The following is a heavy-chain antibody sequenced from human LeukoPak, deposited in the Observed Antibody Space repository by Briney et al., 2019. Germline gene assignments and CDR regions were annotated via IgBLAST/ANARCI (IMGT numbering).Heavy chain of an antibody. CDR3: GSDLSVVSWFDP. Sequence: SETLSLTCTVSGVSISSYWWSWIRQPAGKGPEWIGRISASGSTNYNPPLKSRVTMSIDTSKNQFSLKLTSVTAADTAVYYCGSDLSVVSWFDPWGQGTLVTVSS. J-gene: IGHJ5*02. D-gene: IGHD3-16*01. V-gene: IGHV4-4*07. CDR2: ISASGST. CDR1: GVSISSYW.